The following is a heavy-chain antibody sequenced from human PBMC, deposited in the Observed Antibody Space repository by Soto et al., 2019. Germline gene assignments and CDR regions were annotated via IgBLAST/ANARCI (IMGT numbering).Heavy chain of an antibody. V-gene: IGHV4-59*01. J-gene: IGHJ4*02. CDR2: IYYSGST. Sequence: QVQLQESGPGLVKPSETLSLTCTVSGGSISSYYWSWIRQPPGKGLEWIGYIYYSGSTNYNPSLNSRVTISVDTSKNQFSLKLSSVTAADTAVYYCARDVTIFGVHYFDYWGQGTLVTVSS. CDR3: ARDVTIFGVHYFDY. CDR1: GGSISSYY. D-gene: IGHD3-3*01.